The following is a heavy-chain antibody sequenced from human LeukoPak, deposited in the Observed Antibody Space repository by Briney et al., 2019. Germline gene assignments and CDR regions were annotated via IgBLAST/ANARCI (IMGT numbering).Heavy chain of an antibody. CDR2: IYTSGGT. J-gene: IGHJ4*02. V-gene: IGHV4-4*09. Sequence: SETLSLTCTVSGDSTSSYYWSWIRQPPGKGLEWIGYIYTSGGTNYIPSLKGRVTISIDTSKNQFTLKLSSVTAADSAVYYCARLTRLSTSPDRYYLDYWGQGTLVTVSS. D-gene: IGHD6-6*01. CDR3: ARLTRLSTSPDRYYLDY. CDR1: GDSTSSYY.